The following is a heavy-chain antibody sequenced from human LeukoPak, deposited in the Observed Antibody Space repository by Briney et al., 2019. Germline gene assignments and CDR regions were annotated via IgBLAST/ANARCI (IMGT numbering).Heavy chain of an antibody. J-gene: IGHJ4*02. D-gene: IGHD3-10*01. Sequence: SETLSLTCTVSGGSISSGDYYWSWIRQPPGKGLEWIGYIHYSGSTYYNPSLKSRVTISVNTSKNQFSLKLSSVTAADTAVYYCARGGEVRGVDYWGQGTLVTVSS. CDR3: ARGGEVRGVDY. CDR1: GGSISSGDYY. CDR2: IHYSGST. V-gene: IGHV4-30-4*01.